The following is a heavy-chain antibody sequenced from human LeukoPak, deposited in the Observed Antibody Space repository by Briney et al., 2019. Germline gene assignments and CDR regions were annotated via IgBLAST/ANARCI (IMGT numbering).Heavy chain of an antibody. Sequence: ASVKVSCKASGYTFTGYYMHWVRQAPGQGLEWMGWINPDSGGTNYAQKFQGRVTMTRDTSISTAYMELSRLRSDDTAVYYSARDIGSFYVAYWGQGTLVTVSS. CDR1: GYTFTGYY. J-gene: IGHJ4*02. CDR3: ARDIGSFYVAY. CDR2: INPDSGGT. V-gene: IGHV1-2*02. D-gene: IGHD1-26*01.